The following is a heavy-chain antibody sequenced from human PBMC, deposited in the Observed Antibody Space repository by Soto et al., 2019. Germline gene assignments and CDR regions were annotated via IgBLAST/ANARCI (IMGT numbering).Heavy chain of an antibody. J-gene: IGHJ4*02. CDR3: AKSVYNWNDGFFDY. D-gene: IGHD1-1*01. Sequence: QVQLVESGGGVVQPGRSLRLSCAASGFTFSTYGMHWVRQAPGKGLEWVAVISYDGVNKYYADSVKGRFTISRDNSNNTLYLQMNSLRAEDRAVYYCAKSVYNWNDGFFDYWGRGTLVTVSS. V-gene: IGHV3-30*18. CDR2: ISYDGVNK. CDR1: GFTFSTYG.